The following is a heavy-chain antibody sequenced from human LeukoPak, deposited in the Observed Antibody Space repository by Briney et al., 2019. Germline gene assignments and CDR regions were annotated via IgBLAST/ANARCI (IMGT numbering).Heavy chain of an antibody. CDR2: TRYDGINK. CDR3: AKVSGLNY. V-gene: IGHV3-30*02. J-gene: IGHJ4*02. CDR1: GFTFSSYG. D-gene: IGHD6-19*01. Sequence: GGSLRLSCAASGFTFSSYGMNWVRQAPGKGLEWVAFTRYDGINKYYADSVKGRFTISRDNSKNTLYLQMNSLRVEDTAVYYCAKVSGLNYWGQGTLVTVSS.